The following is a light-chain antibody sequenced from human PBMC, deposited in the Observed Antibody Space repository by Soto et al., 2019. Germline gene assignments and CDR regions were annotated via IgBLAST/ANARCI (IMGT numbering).Light chain of an antibody. J-gene: IGLJ3*02. V-gene: IGLV2-8*01. CDR2: EVS. Sequence: QSALTQPPSASGSPGQSVTISCAGTSSDIGPYNYVSWYQHHPGKAPRLLIYEVSKRPSGVPDRFSGSKSGNPASLTVSGLQVEVEANYNCSSYAGDIDFDVFGGGTKATVL. CDR3: SSYAGDIDFDV. CDR1: SSDIGPYNY.